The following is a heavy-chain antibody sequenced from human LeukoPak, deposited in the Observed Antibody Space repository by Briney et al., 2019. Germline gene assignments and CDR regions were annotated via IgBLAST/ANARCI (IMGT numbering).Heavy chain of an antibody. CDR2: ISSSSSYI. Sequence: PGGSLRLSCAASGFTFSSYSMNWLRQAPGKWLEWVSSISSSSSYIYYADSVKGRFTISRDNAKNSLYLQMNSLRAEDTAVYYCARDRESYCTGGSCYSTGVYWGQGTLVTVYS. J-gene: IGHJ4*02. D-gene: IGHD2-15*01. CDR3: ARDRESYCTGGSCYSTGVY. V-gene: IGHV3-21*01. CDR1: GFTFSSYS.